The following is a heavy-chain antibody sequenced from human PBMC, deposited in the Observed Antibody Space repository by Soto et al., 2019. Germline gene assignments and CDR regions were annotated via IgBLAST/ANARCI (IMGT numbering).Heavy chain of an antibody. J-gene: IGHJ4*02. CDR1: SGSFTSNNW. CDR2: IYRTGST. D-gene: IGHD1-7*01. Sequence: PSETLSLTCAVSSGSFTSNNWWTWVRQPPGQGLEWIGEIYRTGSTNYNPSLKSRVTMSLDKSENQFSLKVTSLTAADTAVYYCASRDPGTSVDYWGQGTLVTVSS. V-gene: IGHV4-4*02. CDR3: ASRDPGTSVDY.